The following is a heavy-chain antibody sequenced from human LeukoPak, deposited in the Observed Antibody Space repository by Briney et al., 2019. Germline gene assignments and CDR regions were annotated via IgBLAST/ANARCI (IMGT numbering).Heavy chain of an antibody. J-gene: IGHJ4*02. CDR1: GGSISSYY. Sequence: SETLSLTCTVSGGSISSYYWSWIRQPPGKGLEWIGYIYYSGSTNYNPSLKSRVTISVDTSKNQFSLKLSSVTAADTAVCYCARRITGTGLFDYWGLGTLVTVSS. CDR2: IYYSGST. CDR3: ARRITGTGLFDY. V-gene: IGHV4-59*08. D-gene: IGHD1-20*01.